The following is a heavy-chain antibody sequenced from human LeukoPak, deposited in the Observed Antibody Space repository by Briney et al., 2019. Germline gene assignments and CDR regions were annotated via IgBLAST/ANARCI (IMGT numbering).Heavy chain of an antibody. Sequence: ASVKVSCKASGYTFTGYYMHWVRQAPGQGLEWMGWINPNSGGTNYAQKFQGRVTMTRDTSISTAYMELSRLRSDDTAVYYCATIMTTVTPKRNYFDYWGQGTLVTVSS. CDR2: INPNSGGT. CDR3: ATIMTTVTPKRNYFDY. D-gene: IGHD4-17*01. V-gene: IGHV1-2*02. J-gene: IGHJ4*02. CDR1: GYTFTGYY.